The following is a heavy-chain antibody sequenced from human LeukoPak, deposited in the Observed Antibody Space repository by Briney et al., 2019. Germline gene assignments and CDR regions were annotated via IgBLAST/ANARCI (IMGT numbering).Heavy chain of an antibody. J-gene: IGHJ4*02. CDR3: AKDVVTMVRGVITDYYFDY. D-gene: IGHD3-10*01. CDR1: GFTFSSYG. CDR2: IRYDGSNK. V-gene: IGHV3-30*02. Sequence: PGGSLRLSCAASGFTFSSYGMHWVRQAPGKGLEWVAFIRYDGSNKYYADSVKGRFTISRDNSKNTLYLQMNGLRAEDTAVYYCAKDVVTMVRGVITDYYFDYWGQGTLVTVSS.